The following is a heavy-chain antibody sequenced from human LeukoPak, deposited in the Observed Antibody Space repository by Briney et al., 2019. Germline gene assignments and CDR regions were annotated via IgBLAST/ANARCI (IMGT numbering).Heavy chain of an antibody. J-gene: IGHJ4*02. D-gene: IGHD3-22*01. CDR3: ARQYYDNTGYYYFDY. CDR2: MYYSGST. V-gene: IGHV4-39*01. Sequence: SETLSLTCTVSGGSITGSSYYGGWIRHPPGKGLEWIGSMYYSGSTYYNPSLKSRLTISVDTSNNQFSLKLTSVTVADTAVYYCARQYYDNTGYYYFDYWGQGTLVTVSS. CDR1: GGSITGSSYY.